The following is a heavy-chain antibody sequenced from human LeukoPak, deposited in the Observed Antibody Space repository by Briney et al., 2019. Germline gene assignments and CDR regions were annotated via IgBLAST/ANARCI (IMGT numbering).Heavy chain of an antibody. V-gene: IGHV4-59*08. J-gene: IGHJ4*02. D-gene: IGHD3-16*01. Sequence: SETLSLTCTVSGGSISNYYWGWIRQPPGKGLQWIGYISHSGSTNYNSSLKSRVTISVDTSKNQFSLKLRSVTAADTAVYYCARFGSDTYGYKYYFDYWGQGALVTVSS. CDR1: GGSISNYY. CDR2: ISHSGST. CDR3: ARFGSDTYGYKYYFDY.